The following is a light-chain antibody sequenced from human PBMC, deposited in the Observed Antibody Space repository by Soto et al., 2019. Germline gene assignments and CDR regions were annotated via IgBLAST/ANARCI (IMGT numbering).Light chain of an antibody. CDR1: QSVLYSSNNKNY. J-gene: IGKJ2*01. CDR2: WAS. Sequence: DIVMTQSPDSLAVSLGERATINCKSSQSVLYSSNNKNYLAWYQQKPGQPPKLLIYWASTRESGVPDRFSGSGSGTDFTLTISSLQAEDVAVYYCHQYYLTPYTFGQGTKLEIK. V-gene: IGKV4-1*01. CDR3: HQYYLTPYT.